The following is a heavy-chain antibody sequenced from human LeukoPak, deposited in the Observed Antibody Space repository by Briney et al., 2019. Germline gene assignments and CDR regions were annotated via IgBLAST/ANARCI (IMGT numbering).Heavy chain of an antibody. CDR2: ICSSGNTI. CDR3: ARGAYDSSAYWAFDI. Sequence: GGSLRLSCAASGFTFSSYEMNWVRQAPGMGLEWVSYICSSGNTIYYADSVKGRFTISRDNSKNTVSHQMSSLRAEDTAVYHCARGAYDSSAYWAFDIWGQGTMVTVSS. D-gene: IGHD3-22*01. J-gene: IGHJ3*02. CDR1: GFTFSSYE. V-gene: IGHV3-48*03.